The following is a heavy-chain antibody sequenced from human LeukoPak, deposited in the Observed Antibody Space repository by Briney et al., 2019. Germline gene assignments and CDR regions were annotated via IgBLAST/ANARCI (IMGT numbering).Heavy chain of an antibody. D-gene: IGHD6-19*01. J-gene: IGHJ4*02. CDR3: ARDQVEQWSGVAWYIDY. CDR1: GFTFSSYA. CDR2: ISYDGRNK. Sequence: PGGSLRLSCAASGFTFSSYAMHWVRQAPGKGLEWVAVISYDGRNKYYGDSVKGRFTISRDNSKNTLYLQMSSLRAGDTAVYYCARDQVEQWSGVAWYIDYWGQGTLVTVSS. V-gene: IGHV3-30*04.